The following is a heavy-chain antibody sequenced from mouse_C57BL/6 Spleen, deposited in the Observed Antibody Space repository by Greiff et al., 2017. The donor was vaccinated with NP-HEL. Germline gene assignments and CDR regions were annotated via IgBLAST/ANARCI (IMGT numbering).Heavy chain of an antibody. J-gene: IGHJ2*01. CDR3: ARGDYYGSKGY. Sequence: EVKLVESGPGLVKPSQSLSLTCSVTGYSITSGYYWNWIRQFPGNKLEWMGYISYDGSNNYNPSLKNRISITRDTSKNQFFLKLNSVTTEDTATYYCARGDYYGSKGYWGQGTTLTVSS. D-gene: IGHD1-1*01. CDR2: ISYDGSN. V-gene: IGHV3-6*01. CDR1: GYSITSGYY.